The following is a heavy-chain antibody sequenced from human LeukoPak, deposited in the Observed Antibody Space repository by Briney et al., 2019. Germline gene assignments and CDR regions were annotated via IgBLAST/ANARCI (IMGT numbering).Heavy chain of an antibody. CDR3: ARGGCGDSAAPFDD. CDR1: GYTFTSCY. CDR2: INPSAGST. Sequence: ASVTVSCKTSGYTFTSCYMLWVRQAPGQGLEWMGMINPSAGSTRYAQKFQGRVTMTTDTSTSTVYMELSSLRSEDTAVYYCARGGCGDSAAPFDDWGQGTLVPVSS. D-gene: IGHD2-21*02. J-gene: IGHJ4*02. V-gene: IGHV1-46*01.